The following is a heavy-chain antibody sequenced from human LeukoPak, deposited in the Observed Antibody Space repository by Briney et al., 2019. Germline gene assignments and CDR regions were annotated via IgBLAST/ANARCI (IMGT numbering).Heavy chain of an antibody. D-gene: IGHD3-22*01. CDR2: IWYDGSNK. V-gene: IGHV3-33*06. J-gene: IGHJ4*02. Sequence: GGSLRLSCAASGFTFSSYGMHWVRQAPGKGLEWVAVIWYDGSNKYYADSVKGRFTISRDNSKNTLYLQMNSLRAEDTAVYYCAKSSYYDSSGFYREYYFDYWGQGTLVTVSS. CDR1: GFTFSSYG. CDR3: AKSSYYDSSGFYREYYFDY.